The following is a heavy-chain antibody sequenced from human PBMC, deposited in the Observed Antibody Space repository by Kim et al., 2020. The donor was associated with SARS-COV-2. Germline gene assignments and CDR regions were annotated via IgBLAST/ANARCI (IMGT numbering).Heavy chain of an antibody. CDR2: GGREK. Sequence: GGREKQYVDTVKGRFTISRDNAKNSLFLQMNSLRAEETAVYYCMRDFLGYWSQGTLVTVSS. V-gene: IGHV3-7*01. CDR3: MRDFLGY. J-gene: IGHJ4*02.